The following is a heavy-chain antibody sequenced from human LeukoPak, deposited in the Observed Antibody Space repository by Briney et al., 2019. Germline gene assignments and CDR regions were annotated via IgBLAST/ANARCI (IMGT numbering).Heavy chain of an antibody. V-gene: IGHV4-59*01. CDR1: GGSISSYY. CDR3: ARVTSYSGSPYFDL. D-gene: IGHD1-26*01. CDR2: IYYSGST. Sequence: SETLSLTCTVSGGSISSYYWSWSRQPPGKGLEWIGYIYYSGSTNYNPSLKSRVTISVDTSKNQFSLKLSSVTAADTAVYYCARVTSYSGSPYFDLWGRGTLVTVSS. J-gene: IGHJ2*01.